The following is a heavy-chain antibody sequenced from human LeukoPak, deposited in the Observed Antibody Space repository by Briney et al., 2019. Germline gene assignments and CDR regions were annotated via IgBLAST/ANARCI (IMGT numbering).Heavy chain of an antibody. CDR3: ARDSMVRGAYDY. V-gene: IGHV4-31*03. CDR1: GGSISSGGYY. CDR2: IYYSGST. D-gene: IGHD3-10*01. Sequence: SRTLSLTSTVSGGSISSGGYYWSWIRQHPGKGLEWIGYIYYSGSTYYNPSLKSRVTISVDTSKNQFSLKLSSVTAADTAVYYCARDSMVRGAYDYWGQGTLVTVSS. J-gene: IGHJ4*02.